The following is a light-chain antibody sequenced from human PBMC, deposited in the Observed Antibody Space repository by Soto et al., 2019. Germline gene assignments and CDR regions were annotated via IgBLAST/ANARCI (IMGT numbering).Light chain of an antibody. J-gene: IGLJ3*02. CDR2: STH. Sequence: QSVLPQPPSASGTPGQRVTISCSGSRSNVGRNTVNWYQHLPGTAPKLLIYSTHQRPSGVPDRFSGSKSGTSASLAISGLQSEDEADYYCAAWDDSLNALVFGGGTKVTVL. V-gene: IGLV1-44*01. CDR3: AAWDDSLNALV. CDR1: RSNVGRNT.